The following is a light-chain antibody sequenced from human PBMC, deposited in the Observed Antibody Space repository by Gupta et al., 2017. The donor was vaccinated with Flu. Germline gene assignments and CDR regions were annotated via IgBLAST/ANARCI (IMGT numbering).Light chain of an antibody. J-gene: IGKJ4*01. Sequence: GDRVTITCRASQGISTFLAWYQHKSGKAPRVLIYRASTLQSCVPSRFSGSGSGTEFTLTINSLQPEDFATYYCQQVHSYPALNFGGGTKVG. CDR1: QGISTF. CDR3: QQVHSYPALN. V-gene: IGKV1-9*01. CDR2: RAS.